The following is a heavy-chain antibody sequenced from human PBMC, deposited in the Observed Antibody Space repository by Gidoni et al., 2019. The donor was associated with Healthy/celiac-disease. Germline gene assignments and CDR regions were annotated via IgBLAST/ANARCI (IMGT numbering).Heavy chain of an antibody. J-gene: IGHJ6*03. Sequence: EVQLVESGGGLVKPGGSLRLSCAASGFTFSSYSMNWVRQAPGKGLEWVSSISSSSSYTYYADSVKGRFTISRDNAKNSLYLQMNSLRAEDTAVYYCARDQAPSIAARPSPNYMDVWGKGTTVTVSS. CDR2: ISSSSSYT. CDR3: ARDQAPSIAARPSPNYMDV. D-gene: IGHD6-6*01. CDR1: GFTFSSYS. V-gene: IGHV3-21*01.